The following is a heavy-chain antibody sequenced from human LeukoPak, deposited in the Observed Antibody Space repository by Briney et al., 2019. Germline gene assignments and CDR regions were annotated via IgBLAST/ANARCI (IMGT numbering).Heavy chain of an antibody. J-gene: IGHJ4*02. CDR1: GGSFSGYY. D-gene: IGHD2-15*01. CDR3: ARPSGGSYHFDY. V-gene: IGHV4-34*01. Sequence: WETLSLTCAVYGGSFSGYYWSWIRQPPGKGLEWIGEINHSGSTNYNPSLKSRVTISVDTSKNQFSLKLSSVTAADTAVYYCARPSGGSYHFDYWGQGTLVTVSS. CDR2: INHSGST.